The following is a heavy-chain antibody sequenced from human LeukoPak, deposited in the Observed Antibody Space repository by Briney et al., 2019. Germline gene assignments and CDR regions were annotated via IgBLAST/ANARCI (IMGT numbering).Heavy chain of an antibody. V-gene: IGHV3-9*01. Sequence: PGGSLRLSCAAFGFTFDDFAMSWVRQAPGKGLEWVSGISWNSGSIGYADSVKGRFTISRDNAKNSLYLQMNSLRAEDTALYYCAKDMGYYDSSGPVFDYWGQGTLVTVSS. J-gene: IGHJ4*02. D-gene: IGHD3-22*01. CDR3: AKDMGYYDSSGPVFDY. CDR2: ISWNSGSI. CDR1: GFTFDDFA.